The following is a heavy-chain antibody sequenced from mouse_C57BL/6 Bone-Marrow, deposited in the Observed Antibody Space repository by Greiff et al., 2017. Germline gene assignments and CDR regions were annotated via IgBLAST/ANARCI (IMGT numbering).Heavy chain of an antibody. Sequence: QVQLQQSGPELVKPGASVKISCKASGYAFSSSWMNWVKQRPGKGLEWIGRIYPGDGDTNYNGTFKGKATLTADKSSSTAYMQLSSLTSEDSAVYFCAREDGYDGYYGGGYYAMDYWGQGTSVTVSS. D-gene: IGHD2-3*01. CDR1: GYAFSSSW. CDR3: AREDGYDGYYGGGYYAMDY. J-gene: IGHJ4*01. CDR2: IYPGDGDT. V-gene: IGHV1-82*01.